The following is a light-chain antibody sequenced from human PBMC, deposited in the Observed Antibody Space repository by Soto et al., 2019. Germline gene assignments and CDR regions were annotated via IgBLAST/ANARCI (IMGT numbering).Light chain of an antibody. CDR1: SSNIGSNY. CDR2: SNN. Sequence: QSVLTQPPSASGTPGQRVTISCSGSSSNIGSNYVYWYQQLPGTAPKLLIYSNNQRPSGVPDRFSGSKSGTSASLAISGLRFEDQADYYCAAWDDSLSGPGVFGGGTKLTVL. V-gene: IGLV1-47*02. CDR3: AAWDDSLSGPGV. J-gene: IGLJ3*02.